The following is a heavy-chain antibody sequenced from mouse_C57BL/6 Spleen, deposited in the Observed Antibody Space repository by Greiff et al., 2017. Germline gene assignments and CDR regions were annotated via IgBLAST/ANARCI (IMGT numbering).Heavy chain of an antibody. CDR3: ARSGGNSAYAMDY. CDR1: GYTFTSYW. CDR2: INPSSGYT. Sequence: QVQLQQSGAELAKPGASVKLSCKASGYTFTSYWIPWVKQRPGQGLEWIGYINPSSGYTKYNQKFKDKATLTADKSSSTAYMQLSSLTYEDSAVYYCARSGGNSAYAMDYWGQGTSVTVSS. J-gene: IGHJ4*01. D-gene: IGHD2-1*01. V-gene: IGHV1-7*01.